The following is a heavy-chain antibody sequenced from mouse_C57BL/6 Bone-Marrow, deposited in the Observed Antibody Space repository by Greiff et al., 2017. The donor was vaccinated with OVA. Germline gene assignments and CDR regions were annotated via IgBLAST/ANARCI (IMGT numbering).Heavy chain of an antibody. CDR1: GFSLTSYG. J-gene: IGHJ1*03. D-gene: IGHD1-1*01. Sequence: VKLQESGPGLVSPSQSLSITCTVSGFSLTSYGVDWFRQPPGKGLEWRGVIWGGGSTKYNSALMSRLSISKDNSKSQVFLKMNSQQTDDTAMYYCAKHSYYGSSYWYFDVWGTGTTVTVSS. CDR2: IWGGGST. CDR3: AKHSYYGSSYWYFDV. V-gene: IGHV2-9*01.